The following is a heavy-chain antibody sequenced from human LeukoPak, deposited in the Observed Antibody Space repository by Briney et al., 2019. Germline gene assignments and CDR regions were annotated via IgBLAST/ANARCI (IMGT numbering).Heavy chain of an antibody. J-gene: IGHJ5*02. CDR3: ARIYSSSWFLNWFDP. D-gene: IGHD6-13*01. V-gene: IGHV4-39*07. CDR1: GGSISSSSHS. Sequence: SETLSLTCSVSGGSISSSSHSWGWIRQSPGKGLEWIGSIYYSGSTYYNPSLKSRVTISVDTSKNQFSLKLNSVTAADTAVYYCARIYSSSWFLNWFDPWGQGTLVTVSS. CDR2: IYYSGST.